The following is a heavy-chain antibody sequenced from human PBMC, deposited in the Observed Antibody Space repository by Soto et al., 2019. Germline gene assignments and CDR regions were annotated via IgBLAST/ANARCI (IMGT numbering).Heavy chain of an antibody. D-gene: IGHD2-2*01. J-gene: IGHJ6*02. CDR1: GFTFSSYA. V-gene: IGHV3-23*01. CDR3: AKVRVPAAIQRPYYYYGMDV. Sequence: PGGSLRLSCAASGFTFSSYAMSWVRQAPGKGLEWVSAISGSGGSTYYADSVKGWFTISRDNSKNTLYLQMNSLRAEDTAVYYCAKVRVPAAIQRPYYYYGMDVWGQGTTVTVSS. CDR2: ISGSGGST.